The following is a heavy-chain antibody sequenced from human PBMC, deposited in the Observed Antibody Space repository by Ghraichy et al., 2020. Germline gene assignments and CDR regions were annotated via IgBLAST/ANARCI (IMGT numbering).Heavy chain of an antibody. J-gene: IGHJ3*02. CDR1: GGSVSSGSYY. D-gene: IGHD3-22*01. CDR2: IYYSGST. V-gene: IGHV4-61*01. CDR3: AREGGYYYDSSGLGSLFAFDI. Sequence: SQTLSLTCTVSGGSVSSGSYYWSWIRQPPGKGLEWIGYIYYSGSTNYNPSLKSRVTISVDTSKNQFSLKLSSVTAADTAVYYCAREGGYYYDSSGLGSLFAFDIWGQGTMVTVSS.